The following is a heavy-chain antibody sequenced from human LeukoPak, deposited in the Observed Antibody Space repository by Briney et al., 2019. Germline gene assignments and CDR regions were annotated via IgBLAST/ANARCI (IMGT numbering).Heavy chain of an antibody. V-gene: IGHV4-4*07. J-gene: IGHJ4*02. CDR2: IYTSGST. D-gene: IGHD3-3*01. CDR1: GGSISSYY. CDR3: ARVNDFWSGSTNYYFDY. Sequence: SETLSLTCTVSGGSISSYYWSWIRQPAGKGLEWIGRIYTSGSTNYNPSLESRVTISVDTSKNQFSLKLSSVTAADTAVYYCARVNDFWSGSTNYYFDYWGQGTLVTVSS.